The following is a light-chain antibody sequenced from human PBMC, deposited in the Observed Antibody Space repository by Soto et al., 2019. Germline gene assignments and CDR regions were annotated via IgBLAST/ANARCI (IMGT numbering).Light chain of an antibody. J-gene: IGKJ5*01. V-gene: IGKV1-27*01. CDR2: SAS. Sequence: IQMTQSPSSLSASVGDRVTITCRASQDINKYLAWYQQRPGTVPKLLIYSASTLKSGVPSRFSGSRSGTDFTLTVSSLQPEDDATYYWQKYSGVPATFGQGTRLE. CDR3: QKYSGVPAT. CDR1: QDINKY.